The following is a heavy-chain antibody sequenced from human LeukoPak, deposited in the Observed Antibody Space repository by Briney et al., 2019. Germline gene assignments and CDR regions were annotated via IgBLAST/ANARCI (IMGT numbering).Heavy chain of an antibody. CDR2: IYYSGST. Sequence: PSETLSHTCTVSGGSISSGGYFWTWTRQQPGKGLEWIGYIYYSGSTYYNPSLKSRVTISVDMSKNQFSLKLSSVTAADTAVYYCARAPYSSSSVDYWGQGTLVTVSS. D-gene: IGHD6-6*01. V-gene: IGHV4-31*03. J-gene: IGHJ4*02. CDR1: GGSISSGGYF. CDR3: ARAPYSSSSVDY.